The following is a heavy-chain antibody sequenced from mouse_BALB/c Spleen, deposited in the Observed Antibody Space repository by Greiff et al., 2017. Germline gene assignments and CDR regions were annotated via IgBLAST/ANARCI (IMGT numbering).Heavy chain of an antibody. Sequence: DVKLVESGGGLVKPGGSLKLSCAASGFTFSDYYMYWVRQTPEKRLEWVATISDGGSYTYYPDSVKGRFTISRDNAKNNLYLQMSSLKSEDTAMYYCARDSYYGSNYAMDYWGQGTSVTVSS. J-gene: IGHJ4*01. CDR3: ARDSYYGSNYAMDY. CDR1: GFTFSDYY. V-gene: IGHV5-4*02. D-gene: IGHD1-1*01. CDR2: ISDGGSYT.